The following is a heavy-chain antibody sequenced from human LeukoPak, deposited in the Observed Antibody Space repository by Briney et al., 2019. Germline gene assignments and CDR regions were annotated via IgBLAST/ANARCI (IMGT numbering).Heavy chain of an antibody. CDR3: VRLGGSYFRHGYYFYYMDV. CDR2: IYLDGRT. V-gene: IGHV4-39*01. J-gene: IGHJ6*03. Sequence: PSETLSLPCTVSGGSLTDSSFFWGWIRQSPGAGLEWIGKIYLDGRTNYDPSLRNRVTISVDTSKNQFSLRLTSVTAADRAVYYCVRLGGSYFRHGYYFYYMDVWGKGTTVTVSS. D-gene: IGHD1-26*01. CDR1: GGSLTDSSFF.